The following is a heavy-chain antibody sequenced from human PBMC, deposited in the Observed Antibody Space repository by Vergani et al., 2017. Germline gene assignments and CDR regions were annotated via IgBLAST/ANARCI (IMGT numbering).Heavy chain of an antibody. Sequence: EVQLVESGGGLVQPGGSLRLSCAASGFTFSSYEMNWVRQAPGKGPEWVSYISSSGSTIYYADSVKGRFTISRDNAKNSLYLQMNSLRAEDTAVYYCAREWGGSSESYRKINWFDPWGQGTLVTVSS. J-gene: IGHJ5*02. CDR1: GFTFSSYE. D-gene: IGHD6-6*01. CDR3: AREWGGSSESYRKINWFDP. V-gene: IGHV3-48*03. CDR2: ISSSGSTI.